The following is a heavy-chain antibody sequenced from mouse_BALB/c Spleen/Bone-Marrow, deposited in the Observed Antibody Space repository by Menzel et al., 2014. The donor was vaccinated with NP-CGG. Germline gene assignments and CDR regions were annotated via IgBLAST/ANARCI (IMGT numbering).Heavy chain of an antibody. V-gene: IGHV1-59*01. CDR2: IDPSNSES. D-gene: IGHD2-1*01. J-gene: IGHJ2*02. Sequence: VQLQQSGPELVRPGTSVKMSCKASGCTFTSYWTHWVKQRPGQGLEWIGMIDPSNSESRLNQKFKDKATLSVDKSSNTAYMQLSSLTSEDSAVYYCARLDGNYRNYFDYWGQGTSLTVSS. CDR3: ARLDGNYRNYFDY. CDR1: GCTFTSYW.